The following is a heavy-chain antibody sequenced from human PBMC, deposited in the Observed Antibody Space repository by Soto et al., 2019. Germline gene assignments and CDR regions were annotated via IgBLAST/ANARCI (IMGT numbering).Heavy chain of an antibody. J-gene: IGHJ6*03. Sequence: QVQLVQSGPEVKKSGSSVKVSCKLSGGTFTTDTISWLRRAPGQGLEWMGRIIPILGTGNYAQKFQGRVTITEDKSTNTWSMELSSLTCEDTAVYYCAREAGSYNMGTFPFYYLDVWGNGTTVTVSS. V-gene: IGHV1-69*08. CDR1: GGTFTTDT. CDR2: IIPILGTG. CDR3: AREAGSYNMGTFPFYYLDV. D-gene: IGHD3-10*01.